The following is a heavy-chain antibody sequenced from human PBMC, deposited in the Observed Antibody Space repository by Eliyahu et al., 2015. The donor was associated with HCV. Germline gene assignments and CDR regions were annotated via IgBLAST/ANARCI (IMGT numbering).Heavy chain of an antibody. J-gene: IGHJ4*02. V-gene: IGHV4-31*03. CDR2: IYDIGRN. CDR3: ARDSEGGNGRGFDY. CDR1: GGSISSGGYW. D-gene: IGHD4-23*01. Sequence: VKPSQTLSLTCTVSGGSISSGGYWWNWIRQHPGKGLEWIGNIYDIGRNYYNPSLRSRVTMSLDTSKNQFSLRMSSVTAADTAVYFCARDSEGGNGRGFDYWGQGTPVTVSS.